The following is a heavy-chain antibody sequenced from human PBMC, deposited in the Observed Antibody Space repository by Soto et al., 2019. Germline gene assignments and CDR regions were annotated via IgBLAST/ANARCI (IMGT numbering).Heavy chain of an antibody. CDR3: ARGTTVTKGSYWYLDL. CDR1: GFSFNNYD. D-gene: IGHD4-17*01. J-gene: IGHJ2*01. CDR2: IGFAGDT. Sequence: EANLVESGGGLVQPGGSLRLSCAASGFSFNNYDMHWVRQATRKSLEWVATIGFAGDTYYPRSVKGRFTISRKNAINSFLLQMGGLRAEDTAVYYCARGTTVTKGSYWYLDLWGSGTLVTVSS. V-gene: IGHV3-13*01.